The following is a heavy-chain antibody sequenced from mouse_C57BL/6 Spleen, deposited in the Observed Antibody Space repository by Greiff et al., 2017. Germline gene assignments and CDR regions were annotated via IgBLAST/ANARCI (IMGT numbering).Heavy chain of an antibody. CDR2: INPSSGYT. D-gene: IGHD2-4*01. J-gene: IGHJ2*01. V-gene: IGHV1-4*01. CDR1: GYTFTSST. Sequence: VQLQQSGAELARPGASVKMSCKASGYTFTSSTMPWVKPRPGQGLEWIGYINPSSGYTKYNQKFKDKATLTADKSSSTAYMQLSSLTSEDSAVYYCARTYYDYDGYYCDYWGQGTTLTVSS. CDR3: ARTYYDYDGYYCDY.